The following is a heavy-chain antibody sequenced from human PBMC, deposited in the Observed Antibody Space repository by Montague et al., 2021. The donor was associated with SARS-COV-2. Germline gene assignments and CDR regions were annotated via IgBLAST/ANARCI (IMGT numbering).Heavy chain of an antibody. Sequence: SETLSLTCTVSGGSIESFYWSWIRRPQGKGLERIRCLFHSGRTYNNSSLKSRAPMSEDTSKNQVTLSLSTLTAADTAAYYFAGGGYDDYTGYYSDYDYGMDVWGQGTTVTVSS. CDR2: LFHSGRT. D-gene: IGHD3-9*01. CDR3: AGGGYDDYTGYYSDYDYGMDV. CDR1: GGSIESFY. V-gene: IGHV4-59*13. J-gene: IGHJ6*02.